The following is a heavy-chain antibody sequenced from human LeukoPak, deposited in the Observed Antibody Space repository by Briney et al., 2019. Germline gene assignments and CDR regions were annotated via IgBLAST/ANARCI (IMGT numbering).Heavy chain of an antibody. D-gene: IGHD1-26*01. CDR2: ISSSSSYI. Sequence: GGSLRLSCAASGFTFSSYSMNWVRQAPGKGLEWVSSISSSSSYIYYADSVKGRFTISRDNAKNSLYLQMNSLRAEDTAVYYCARVLVGATYAFDIWGQGTMVTVSS. CDR1: GFTFSSYS. CDR3: ARVLVGATYAFDI. V-gene: IGHV3-21*01. J-gene: IGHJ3*02.